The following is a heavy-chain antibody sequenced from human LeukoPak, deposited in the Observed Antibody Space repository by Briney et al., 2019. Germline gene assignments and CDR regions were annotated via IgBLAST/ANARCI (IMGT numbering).Heavy chain of an antibody. J-gene: IGHJ5*02. CDR3: ARGVGWFDP. Sequence: SETLSLTCTISGGYITNNYWSWIRQPPGKGLEWIGEINHSGSTNYNPSLKSRVTISVDTSKNQFSLKLSSVTAADTAVYYCARGVGWFDPWGQGTLVTVSS. CDR2: INHSGST. CDR1: GGYITNNY. V-gene: IGHV4-34*01.